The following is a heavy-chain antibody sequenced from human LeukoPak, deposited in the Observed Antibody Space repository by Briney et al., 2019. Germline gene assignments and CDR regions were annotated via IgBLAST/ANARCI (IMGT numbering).Heavy chain of an antibody. CDR1: GFTFSTYA. J-gene: IGHJ5*02. CDR2: VSGTGGRT. Sequence: GGSLRLSCAASGFTFSTYAMSWVRQAPGKGLEWVSVVSGTGGRTYYADSVKGRFTISRDNSKNTLYLQMNSLRAEDTALYYCVKASSSSPQYNWFDARGQGTLVTVSS. V-gene: IGHV3-23*01. D-gene: IGHD6-6*01. CDR3: VKASSSSPQYNWFDA.